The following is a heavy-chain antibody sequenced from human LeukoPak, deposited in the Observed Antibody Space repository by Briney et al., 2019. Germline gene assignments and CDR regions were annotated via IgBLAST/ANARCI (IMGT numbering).Heavy chain of an antibody. CDR1: GYTFTSYY. CDR2: INPSGGST. J-gene: IGHJ1*01. Sequence: ASVKVSCKASGYTFTSYYMLWVRQAPGQGLEWMGIINPSGGSTSYAQKFQGRVTMTRDMSTSTVYMELSSLRSEDTALYSCARGHFARYSRSGVSHWGQGTLVTVSS. D-gene: IGHD3-10*01. V-gene: IGHV1-46*01. CDR3: ARGHFARYSRSGVSH.